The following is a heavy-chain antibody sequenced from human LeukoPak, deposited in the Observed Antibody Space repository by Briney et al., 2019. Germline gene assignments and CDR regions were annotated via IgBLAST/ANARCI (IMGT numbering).Heavy chain of an antibody. D-gene: IGHD3-3*01. CDR3: ARSAAYYNFWTGYYDALYYMDV. CDR2: IYGGST. Sequence: PSETLSLTCAVPGDSIKDYYWSWIRQTPGRGLNLIGYIYGGSTNYNPSLKSRVTISVDTSKNQVSLKLRSVTAADTAVYYCARSAAYYNFWTGYYDALYYMDVWGKGTTVTVSS. J-gene: IGHJ6*03. CDR1: GDSIKDYY. V-gene: IGHV4-59*01.